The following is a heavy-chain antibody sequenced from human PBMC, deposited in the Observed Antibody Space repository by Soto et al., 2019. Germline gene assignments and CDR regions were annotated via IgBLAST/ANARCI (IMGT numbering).Heavy chain of an antibody. CDR1: GYNFNTYC. V-gene: IGHV5-51*01. CDR2: IYPGDSNI. D-gene: IGHD3-22*01. J-gene: IGHJ5*02. CDR3: AGCDYDSTLGASNWFNP. Sequence: GESLKISCKGSGYNFNTYCIGWVRQMPGKGLQWMGIIYPGDSNIIYSPSFQGLVTISVDKSITTAYLQWSSLKASDSAIYYCAGCDYDSTLGASNWFNPWGQGTLVTVSS.